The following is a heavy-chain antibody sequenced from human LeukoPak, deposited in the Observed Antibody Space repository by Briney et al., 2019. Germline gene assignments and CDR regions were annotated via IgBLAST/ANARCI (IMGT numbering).Heavy chain of an antibody. J-gene: IGHJ3*02. Sequence: GRSLRLSCAASGFTFSTYGMHWVRQAPGKGLEWVAAISYDGSDKYYADSVKGRFTISRDNSKNTLYLQMNSLRPEDTAVYYCARGGTYCGGDCYSHGAFDIWGQGTLVTVSS. CDR2: ISYDGSDK. CDR3: ARGGTYCGGDCYSHGAFDI. CDR1: GFTFSTYG. D-gene: IGHD2-21*02. V-gene: IGHV3-30*03.